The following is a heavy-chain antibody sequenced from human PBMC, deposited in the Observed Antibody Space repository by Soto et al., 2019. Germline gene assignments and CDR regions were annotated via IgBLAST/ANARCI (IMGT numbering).Heavy chain of an antibody. J-gene: IGHJ4*02. V-gene: IGHV3-30*13. CDR3: ARDDELGSNCDLSF. D-gene: IGHD1-26*01. CDR2: IFPNRKKK. CDR1: GFTFSTYI. Sequence: GGSLRLSCAASGFTFSTYIMHWVRQAPDKGLERETIIFPNRKKKDNADTEKGRNKNTRDKSNNWLYLQMDSLRPEDTAVYYCARDDELGSNCDLSFWGQGALVPVSS.